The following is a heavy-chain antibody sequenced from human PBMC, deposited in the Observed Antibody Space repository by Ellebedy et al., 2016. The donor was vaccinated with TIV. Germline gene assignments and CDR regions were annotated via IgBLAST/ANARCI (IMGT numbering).Heavy chain of an antibody. CDR2: IYYSGST. D-gene: IGHD1-14*01. CDR3: ARAFRASELYYLDF. J-gene: IGHJ4*02. V-gene: IGHV4-30-4*01. CDR1: GGSISTGDYY. Sequence: MPSETLSLTCTVSGGSISTGDYYWSWIRQPPGKGLEWIGYIYYSGSTFYNPSLESRITISVDTSKNQFSLRLNSVTSADTAVYYCARAFRASELYYLDFWGQGTLVTVS.